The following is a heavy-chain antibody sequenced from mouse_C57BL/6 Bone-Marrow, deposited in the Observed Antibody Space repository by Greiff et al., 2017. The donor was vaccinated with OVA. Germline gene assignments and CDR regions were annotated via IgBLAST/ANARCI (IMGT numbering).Heavy chain of an antibody. J-gene: IGHJ3*01. CDR2: INPSSGYT. Sequence: VQLVESGAELARPGASVKMSCKASGYNFTSYTMHWVKQRPGQGLEWIGYINPSSGYTKYNQKFKDKATLTADKSSSTAYMKLSSLTSEDSSVYYCARCPIYYDYDAFAYWGQGTLVTVSA. D-gene: IGHD2-4*01. CDR1: GYNFTSYT. V-gene: IGHV1-4*01. CDR3: ARCPIYYDYDAFAY.